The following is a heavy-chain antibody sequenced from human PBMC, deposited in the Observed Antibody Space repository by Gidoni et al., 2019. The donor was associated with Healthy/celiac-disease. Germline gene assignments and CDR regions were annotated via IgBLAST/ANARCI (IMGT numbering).Heavy chain of an antibody. CDR1: GFTFSSYS. CDR3: ASNGYDSSGYYYSDYYYYMDV. D-gene: IGHD3-22*01. Sequence: EVQLVESGGGLVKPGGSLSLSCAASGFTFSSYSMNWVRQAPGKGLEWVSSISSSSSYIYYADSVKGRFTISRDNAKNSLYLQMNSLRAEDTAVYYCASNGYDSSGYYYSDYYYYMDVWGKGTTVTVSS. V-gene: IGHV3-21*01. J-gene: IGHJ6*03. CDR2: ISSSSSYI.